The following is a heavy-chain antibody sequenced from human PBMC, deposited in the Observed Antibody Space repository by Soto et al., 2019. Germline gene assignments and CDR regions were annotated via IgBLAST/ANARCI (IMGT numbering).Heavy chain of an antibody. D-gene: IGHD3-10*01. V-gene: IGHV1-69*13. CDR1: GGTFSSYA. Sequence: SVKVSCKASGGTFSSYAISWLRQSPGQGLEWMGGIIPIFGTANYAQKFQGRVTITADESTSTAYMELSSLRSEDTAVYYCARTRGVNSIRYYYYGMDVWGQGTTVTVSS. CDR2: IIPIFGTA. CDR3: ARTRGVNSIRYYYYGMDV. J-gene: IGHJ6*02.